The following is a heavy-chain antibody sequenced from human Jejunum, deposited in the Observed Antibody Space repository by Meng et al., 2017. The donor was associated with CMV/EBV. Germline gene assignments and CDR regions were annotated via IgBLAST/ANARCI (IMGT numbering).Heavy chain of an antibody. D-gene: IGHD2-2*01. Sequence: STYGMSWVRQATGEGLEWVSGISGSTDNTNYADSVKGRFTISRDNSKNTLYLQMNSLRAEDTAVYYCAKLGDCSTTSCYRGFLGYWGQGTLVTVSS. V-gene: IGHV3-23*01. CDR2: ISGSTDNT. CDR3: AKLGDCSTTSCYRGFLGY. CDR1: STYG. J-gene: IGHJ4*02.